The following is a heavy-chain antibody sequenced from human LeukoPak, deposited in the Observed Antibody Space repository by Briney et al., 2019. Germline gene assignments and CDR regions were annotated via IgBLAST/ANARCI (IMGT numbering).Heavy chain of an antibody. V-gene: IGHV3-33*06. CDR2: MWYGGSNK. CDR1: GFTFSSYG. D-gene: IGHD4-17*01. Sequence: PGGSLRLSCAASGFTFSSYGMHWVRQAPDKGLEWVAVMWYGGSNKYYADSVKGRFTISRDNSKNTLYLQMNSLRAEDTAVYFCAKDPNGDYIGTFDIWGQGTMVTVSS. J-gene: IGHJ3*02. CDR3: AKDPNGDYIGTFDI.